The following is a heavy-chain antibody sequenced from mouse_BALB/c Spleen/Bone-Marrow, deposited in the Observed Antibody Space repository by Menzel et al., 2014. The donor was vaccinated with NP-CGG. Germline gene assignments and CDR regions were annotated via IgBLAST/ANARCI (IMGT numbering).Heavy chain of an antibody. V-gene: IGHV14-3*02. J-gene: IGHJ1*01. CDR3: ARGDYGDWYFDV. Sequence: VQLQQSGAELVKPGASVKLSCTASGFNIKDTYMHWVKQRPEQGLEWIGRIDPANGNTKYDPMFQGKATFTVDTSSSTAYMQFNSLTSEDSAVYYCARGDYGDWYFDVWGAGTTVTVSS. CDR1: GFNIKDTY. CDR2: IDPANGNT. D-gene: IGHD2-4*01.